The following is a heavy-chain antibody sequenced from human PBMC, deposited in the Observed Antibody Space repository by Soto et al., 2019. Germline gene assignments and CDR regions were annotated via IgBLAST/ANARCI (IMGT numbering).Heavy chain of an antibody. Sequence: EVQLVESGGGLVQPGGSLRLSCAASGFTVSSNYMSWVRQAPGKGLEWVSVIYSGGSTYYADSVKGRFTISRHNSKNTLYLQMNSLRAEDTAMYYCARVGSPVEWLSWYFDLWGRGTLVTVSS. CDR1: GFTVSSNY. V-gene: IGHV3-53*04. CDR3: ARVGSPVEWLSWYFDL. J-gene: IGHJ2*01. CDR2: IYSGGST. D-gene: IGHD3-3*01.